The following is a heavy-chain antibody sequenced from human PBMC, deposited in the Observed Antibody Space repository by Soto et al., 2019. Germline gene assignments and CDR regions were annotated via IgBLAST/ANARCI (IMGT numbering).Heavy chain of an antibody. CDR2: IYYSGST. CDR1: GGSISCGGYY. J-gene: IGHJ4*02. CDR3: ARCHHSSGYCFDY. D-gene: IGHD3-22*01. V-gene: IGHV4-31*03. Sequence: QVQLQESGPGLVKPSQTLSLTCTVSGGSISCGGYYWSWIRQHPGKGLEWIGYIYYSGSTCYNPSLKSRVTISVDTSKNQFSLKLSSVTAADTAVYYCARCHHSSGYCFDYWGQGTLVTVSS.